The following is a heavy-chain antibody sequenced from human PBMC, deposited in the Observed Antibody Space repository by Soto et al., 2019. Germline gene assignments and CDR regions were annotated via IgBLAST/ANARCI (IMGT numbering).Heavy chain of an antibody. J-gene: IGHJ2*01. Sequence: SETLSLTCTVSGGSISSYYWSWIRQPPGKGLEWIGYIYYSGSTNYNPSLKSRVTISVDTSKNQFSLKLSSVTAADTAVYYCARDHGDFWSGPNWYFDLWGRGTLVTVSS. CDR3: ARDHGDFWSGPNWYFDL. D-gene: IGHD3-3*01. CDR1: GGSISSYY. V-gene: IGHV4-59*01. CDR2: IYYSGST.